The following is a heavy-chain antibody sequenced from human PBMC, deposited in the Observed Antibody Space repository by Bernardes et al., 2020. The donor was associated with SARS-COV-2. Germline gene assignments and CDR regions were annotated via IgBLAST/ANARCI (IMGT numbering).Heavy chain of an antibody. CDR2: INSDGSST. Sequence: GGSLRLSCAASGFTFSSYWMHWVRQAPGKGLVWVSRINSDGSSTNYADSVKGRFTISRDNAKNTLYLQMNSPRAEETAVYYCARGGRTKVPAYWGQGTLVTVSS. D-gene: IGHD1-26*01. V-gene: IGHV3-74*01. CDR1: GFTFSSYW. CDR3: ARGGRTKVPAY. J-gene: IGHJ4*02.